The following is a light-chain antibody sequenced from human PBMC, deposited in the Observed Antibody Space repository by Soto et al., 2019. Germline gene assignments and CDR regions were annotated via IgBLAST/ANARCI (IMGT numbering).Light chain of an antibody. CDR2: GAS. J-gene: IGKJ3*01. Sequence: EIVLTQSPGTLSLSPGERATLSCSASQSVSSSYLAWYQQKPGQAPRLLIYGASSRATGIPDRFSGSGSGTDFTLTISRLDPADFAVYYCQQYGSAPLFGPGTKVDIK. CDR1: QSVSSSY. CDR3: QQYGSAPL. V-gene: IGKV3-20*01.